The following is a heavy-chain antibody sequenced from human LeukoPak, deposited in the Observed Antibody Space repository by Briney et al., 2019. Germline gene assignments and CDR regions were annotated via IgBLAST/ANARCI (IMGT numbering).Heavy chain of an antibody. CDR1: GLTFSSYE. V-gene: IGHV3-48*03. D-gene: IGHD2-15*01. Sequence: GGSLRLSCAASGLTFSSYEMNWVRQAPGKGLEWVSYTSSSGSTIYYADSVKGRFTISRDNAKNSLYLQMNSLRAEDTAVYYCAREASYPLATVVWYFDLWGRGTLVTVSS. CDR3: AREASYPLATVVWYFDL. J-gene: IGHJ2*01. CDR2: TSSSGSTI.